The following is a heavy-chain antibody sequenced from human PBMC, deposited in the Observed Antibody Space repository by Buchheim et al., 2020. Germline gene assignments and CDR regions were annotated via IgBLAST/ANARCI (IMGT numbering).Heavy chain of an antibody. D-gene: IGHD3-10*01. J-gene: IGHJ4*02. CDR2: IYYSGTT. CDR1: GGSISSGDYY. CDR3: ARVRCEGMVFDY. V-gene: IGHV4-30-4*01. Sequence: QVQLQESGPGLVKPSQTLSLTCTVSGGSISSGDYYWSWIRQPPGKGLEWIGYIYYSGTTYYNPSLKSRVTLLVDTSQNQFSLKLSSVTAAESAGYNCARVRCEGMVFDYWGQGTL.